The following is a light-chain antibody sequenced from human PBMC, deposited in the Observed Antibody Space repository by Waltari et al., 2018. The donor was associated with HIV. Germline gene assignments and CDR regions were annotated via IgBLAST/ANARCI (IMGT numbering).Light chain of an antibody. CDR2: SNN. V-gene: IGLV1-44*01. Sequence: TISCSGSSSNIGSNTVNWYQQLPGTAPELLIYSNNQRPSGVPDRFSGSKSGTSASLAISGLQSEDEADYYCAAWDDSLNGVVFGGGTKLTVL. CDR1: SSNIGSNT. CDR3: AAWDDSLNGVV. J-gene: IGLJ2*01.